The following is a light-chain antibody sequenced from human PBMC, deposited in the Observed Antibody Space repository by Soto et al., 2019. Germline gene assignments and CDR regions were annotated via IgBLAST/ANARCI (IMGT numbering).Light chain of an antibody. CDR3: TSYVGSDIWV. CDR2: EVS. J-gene: IGLJ3*02. CDR1: SSDVGAYKY. V-gene: IGLV2-8*01. Sequence: QSVLTQPPSASGSPGQSVTICCTGTSSDVGAYKYVSWYQQYPGKAPKLMIYEVSKRPSGVPDRFSGSKSGNTASLTVSGLQAEDEADYYCTSYVGSDIWVFGGGTKVTVL.